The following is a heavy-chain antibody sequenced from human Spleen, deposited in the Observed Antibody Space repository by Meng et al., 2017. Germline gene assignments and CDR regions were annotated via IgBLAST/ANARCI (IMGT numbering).Heavy chain of an antibody. D-gene: IGHD6-19*01. Sequence: QVQLQGSGPGLVKTSETLSLTCTVSDDSISSYYWNWIRQPPGKGLEWIGYIYYSGSTSYTPSLKSRGTISVDTSKNQFSLKVSSVTAADTAVYYCARLHNSGWLDYWGQGTLVTVSS. CDR2: IYYSGST. CDR3: ARLHNSGWLDY. J-gene: IGHJ4*02. CDR1: DDSISSYY. V-gene: IGHV4-59*01.